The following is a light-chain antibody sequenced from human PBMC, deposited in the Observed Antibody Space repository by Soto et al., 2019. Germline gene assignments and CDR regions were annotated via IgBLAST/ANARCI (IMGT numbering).Light chain of an antibody. V-gene: IGLV2-14*01. J-gene: IGLJ1*01. CDR1: SSDVGGYNY. CDR2: EVS. CDR3: SSYTSSSTVV. Sequence: LTQPASVSGSPGQSITISCTGTSSDVGGYNYVSWYQQHPGKAPKLMIYEVSKRPSGVSNRFSGSKSGNTASLTISGLQAEDEADYYCSSYTSSSTVVFGTGTKVTLL.